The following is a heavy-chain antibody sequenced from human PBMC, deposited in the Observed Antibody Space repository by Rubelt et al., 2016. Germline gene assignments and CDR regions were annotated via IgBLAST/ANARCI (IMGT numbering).Heavy chain of an antibody. D-gene: IGHD6-13*01. CDR1: GYTFANFF. CDR3: ARDIAATGTT. J-gene: IGHJ4*02. CDR2: FNPFGGTT. Sequence: QVQLVQSGAEVKKPGASVKVSCRASGYTFANFFMHWVRQAPGQGLEWMGIFNPFGGTTSYAQNFQGRVTMTRDTPTSAVYWELTGLKSEYTAGYYCARDIAATGTTWGQGTLVTVSS. V-gene: IGHV1-46*03.